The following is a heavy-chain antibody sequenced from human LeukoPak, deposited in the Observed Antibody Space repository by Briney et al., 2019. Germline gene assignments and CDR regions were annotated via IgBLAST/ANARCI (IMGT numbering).Heavy chain of an antibody. V-gene: IGHV1-2*02. J-gene: IGHJ4*02. CDR2: INPNTGGT. CDR3: ARDGNFDY. Sequence: ASVKVSCKASGYTFTDYYMHWVRQAPGQGLEWMGWINPNTGGTHSAQNFQGRVTMTRDTSISTAYTELSRLTSDDTAIYYCARDGNFDYWGQGTLVTVSS. CDR1: GYTFTDYY. D-gene: IGHD1-1*01.